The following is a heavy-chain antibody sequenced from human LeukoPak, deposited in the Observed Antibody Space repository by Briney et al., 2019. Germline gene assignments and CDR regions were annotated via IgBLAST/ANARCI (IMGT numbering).Heavy chain of an antibody. J-gene: IGHJ4*02. CDR2: ISGFNGNT. V-gene: IGHV1-18*01. Sequence: ASVKVFCKASGYTFTSYGVILVRQAPGQGLEFMGWISGFNGNTNSAQKFQGRVTLTTDTSTSTAYMELSSLRSDDTAVYYCARDRDGYYGGDYWGQGTLVTVSS. CDR1: GYTFTSYG. D-gene: IGHD5-24*01. CDR3: ARDRDGYYGGDY.